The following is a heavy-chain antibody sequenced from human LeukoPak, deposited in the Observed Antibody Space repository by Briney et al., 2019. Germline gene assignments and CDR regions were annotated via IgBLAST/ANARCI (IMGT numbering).Heavy chain of an antibody. CDR1: GFTFSSYS. CDR2: ISSSSSYI. V-gene: IGHV3-21*01. J-gene: IGHJ5*02. D-gene: IGHD5-12*01. Sequence: PGGSLRLSCAASGFTFSSYSMNWVRQAPGKGLEWVSSISSSSSYIYYADSVKGRFTISRDNAKNTLYLQMDNLRPEDTALYYCAKVGCSDFSCQGPWFDPWGQGTLVTVPS. CDR3: AKVGCSDFSCQGPWFDP.